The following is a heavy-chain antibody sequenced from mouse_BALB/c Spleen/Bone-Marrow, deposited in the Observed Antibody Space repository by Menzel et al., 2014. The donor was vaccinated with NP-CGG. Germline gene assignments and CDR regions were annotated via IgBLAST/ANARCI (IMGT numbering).Heavy chain of an antibody. Sequence: EVQLVESGGGLGKPGGSLKLSCEASGITVSSYALSWVRQTPEKRLEWVASIGSGGRKHYPDSVEGRLTISRDNARNILYLQVSSLRSEDTAMYYCARGGMTPFDFWGQGITLTVSS. V-gene: IGHV5-6-5*01. CDR3: ARGGMTPFDF. CDR2: IGSGGRK. J-gene: IGHJ2*01. D-gene: IGHD2-13*01. CDR1: GITVSSYA.